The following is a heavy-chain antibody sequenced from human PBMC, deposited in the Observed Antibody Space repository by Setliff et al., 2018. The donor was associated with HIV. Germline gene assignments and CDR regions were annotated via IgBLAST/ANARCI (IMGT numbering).Heavy chain of an antibody. Sequence: ETLSLTCTVSGAPLSSYYLNWIRQPPGKGLEWIGYIFYSGTTNYNPSLKSRVTMSVDASKNQFSLMLGSMTAADTAVYFCAREYHIPAADTRVGNYFDYWGQGTLVTVSS. CDR2: IFYSGTT. CDR1: GAPLSSYY. D-gene: IGHD6-25*01. J-gene: IGHJ4*02. CDR3: AREYHIPAADTRVGNYFDY. V-gene: IGHV4-59*12.